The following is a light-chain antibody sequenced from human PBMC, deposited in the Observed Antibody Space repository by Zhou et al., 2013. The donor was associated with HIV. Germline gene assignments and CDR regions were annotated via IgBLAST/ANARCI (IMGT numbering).Light chain of an antibody. CDR1: QVISNY. J-gene: IGKJ1*01. Sequence: DIQMTQSPSSLSASVGDRVTITCRASQVISNYLAWYQQKPGKIPKLLIYGASTLQSGVPSRFSGSGSGTDFTLTISRLQPEDVATYYCQQYNSYPVTFGQGTKVE. V-gene: IGKV1-27*01. CDR3: QQYNSYPVT. CDR2: GAS.